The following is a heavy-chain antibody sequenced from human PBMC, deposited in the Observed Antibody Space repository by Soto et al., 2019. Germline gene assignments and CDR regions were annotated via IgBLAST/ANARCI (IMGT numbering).Heavy chain of an antibody. CDR1: GFTFSAHY. CDR2: IKNKANSYTT. Sequence: EVQLVESGGGLVQPGGSLRLSCAASGFTFSAHYMDWVRQAPGKGLEWVGRIKNKANSYTTEYAASVEGRFTISREDSHNSLYQQMNSLKTEDAAVYYCATGALVGPSGGRYFDYWSQGSQVAVSS. V-gene: IGHV3-72*01. D-gene: IGHD1-26*01. CDR3: ATGALVGPSGGRYFDY. J-gene: IGHJ4*02.